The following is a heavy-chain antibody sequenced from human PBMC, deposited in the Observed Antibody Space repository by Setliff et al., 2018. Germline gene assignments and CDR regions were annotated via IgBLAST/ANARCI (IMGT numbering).Heavy chain of an antibody. J-gene: IGHJ4*02. CDR3: ARGGTYRYFDY. Sequence: SSETLSLTCTVSGGSISTYYWSWIRQPPGKGLEFIGYVYYSGTTNYDPSLKSRVTMSVDTSKNQFSLKLSSVTAADTAVYYCARGGTYRYFDYWGQGTLVTVSS. V-gene: IGHV4-59*01. CDR2: VYYSGTT. CDR1: GGSISTYY.